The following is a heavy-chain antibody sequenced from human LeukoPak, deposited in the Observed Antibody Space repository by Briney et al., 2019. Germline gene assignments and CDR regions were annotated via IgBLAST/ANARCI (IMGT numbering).Heavy chain of an antibody. D-gene: IGHD3-10*01. V-gene: IGHV3-21*01. CDR3: ARDQNTMVRGVIVYYYYGMDV. J-gene: IGHJ6*02. Sequence: GGSLRLSCAASGFTFSSYSMNWVRQAPGKGLEWVSSISSSSSYIYYADSVKGRFTISRDNAKNSLYLQMNSLRAEDTAVYYCARDQNTMVRGVIVYYYYGMDVWGQGTTVTVSS. CDR1: GFTFSSYS. CDR2: ISSSSSYI.